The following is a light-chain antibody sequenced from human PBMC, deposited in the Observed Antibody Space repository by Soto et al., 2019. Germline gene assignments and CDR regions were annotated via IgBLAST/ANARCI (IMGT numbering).Light chain of an antibody. CDR3: QQRSNWPLT. J-gene: IGKJ4*01. Sequence: EIVLTQSPVTLSLSPGERATLSCRASQSVSRYLAWYQQKPGQAPRLLIYDASNRAAGIPARFSGSGSGTDFTLTISSLDPDDFSVYYCQQRSNWPLTFGGGTKVEI. V-gene: IGKV3-11*01. CDR2: DAS. CDR1: QSVSRY.